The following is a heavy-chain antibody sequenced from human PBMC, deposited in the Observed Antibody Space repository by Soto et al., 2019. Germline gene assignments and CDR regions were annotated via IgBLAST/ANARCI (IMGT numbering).Heavy chain of an antibody. CDR1: GYTFTSYD. Sequence: QVQLVQSGAEVKKPGASVKVSCKASGYTFTSYDINWVRQATGQGLEWMGWMNPNSGNTGYAQKCQXXDXMXXNTSISTAYMELSSLRSEDTAVYYCARGAFGVDDYWGQGTLVTVSS. CDR3: ARGAFGVDDY. V-gene: IGHV1-8*01. CDR2: MNPNSGNT. D-gene: IGHD3-16*01. J-gene: IGHJ4*02.